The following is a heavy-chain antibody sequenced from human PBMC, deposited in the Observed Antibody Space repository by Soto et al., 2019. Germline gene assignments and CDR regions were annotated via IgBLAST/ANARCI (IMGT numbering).Heavy chain of an antibody. J-gene: IGHJ4*02. CDR3: ERLGHPGN. CDR2: VILILGTA. Sequence: QVQRVQFGAEVQKHRSSVKVSCTASGRFLRNSVISCVRQSPAQRLEWMGGVILILGTANYAQKFQCSVTMTADEATSTAYIDLRGLSPAYTAVSYCERLGHPGNWDPGTPVIVSS. V-gene: IGHV1-69*01. CDR1: GRFLRNSV.